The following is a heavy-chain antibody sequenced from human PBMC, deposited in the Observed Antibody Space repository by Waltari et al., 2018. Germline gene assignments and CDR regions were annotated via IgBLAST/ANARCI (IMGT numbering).Heavy chain of an antibody. V-gene: IGHV1-24*01. Sequence: QVQLVQSGAEVTKPGASVKVSCRVYGYSLTESALHSVRQAPGKGLEWLGGFDPEDGEAVYAQEFQGRVTMTEDTSKDTAYMELSSLTYEDTAVYYCTRDRVGYCSGGTCYSRWFDPWGQGTLVTVSS. CDR2: FDPEDGEA. CDR1: GYSLTESA. CDR3: TRDRVGYCSGGTCYSRWFDP. D-gene: IGHD2-15*01. J-gene: IGHJ5*02.